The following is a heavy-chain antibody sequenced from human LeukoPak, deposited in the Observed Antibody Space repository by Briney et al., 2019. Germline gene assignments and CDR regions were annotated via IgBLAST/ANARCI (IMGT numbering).Heavy chain of an antibody. V-gene: IGHV3-74*01. J-gene: IGHJ4*02. Sequence: PGGSLRLSCAASGFTFSSYWMYWVRHTPGKGVLWVSRINLGGRSTIYAESVKGGFTISRDNAKNTLYMQINSLRAEDSAVYYCTRDVWGDRDGFFEYWGQGTLVTVSS. CDR1: GFTFSSYW. D-gene: IGHD5-24*01. CDR3: TRDVWGDRDGFFEY. CDR2: INLGGRST.